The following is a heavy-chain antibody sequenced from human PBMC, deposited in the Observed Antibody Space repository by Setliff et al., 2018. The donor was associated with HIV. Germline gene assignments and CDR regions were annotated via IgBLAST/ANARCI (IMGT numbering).Heavy chain of an antibody. CDR2: ISSSGFPI. CDR1: GFTFSTNG. V-gene: IGHV3-48*01. J-gene: IGHJ4*02. Sequence: GGSLRLSCEASGFTFSTNGMNWVRHAPGKGLEWVAQISSSGFPIYYADSVRGRFTASRDNGKNSLFLQMNSLRAEDTAVYYCVRGTLDFWGQGNLVTVSS. CDR3: VRGTLDF.